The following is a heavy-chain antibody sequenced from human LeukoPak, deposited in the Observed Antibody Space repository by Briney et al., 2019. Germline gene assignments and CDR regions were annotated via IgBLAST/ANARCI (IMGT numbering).Heavy chain of an antibody. CDR3: ASPLKRWLQLPEVY. CDR2: IIPIFGTA. CDR1: GGTFISYA. D-gene: IGHD5-24*01. V-gene: IGHV1-69*05. Sequence: SVKVSCKASGGTFISYAISWVRQAPGQGLEWMGGIIPIFGTANYVQKFQGRVTITTDESTSTAYMELSSLRSEDTAVYYCASPLKRWLQLPEVYWGQGTLVTVSS. J-gene: IGHJ4*02.